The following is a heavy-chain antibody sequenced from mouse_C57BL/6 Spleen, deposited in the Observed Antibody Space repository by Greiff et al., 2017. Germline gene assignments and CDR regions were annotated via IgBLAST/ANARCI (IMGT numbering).Heavy chain of an antibody. CDR3: ARAAYDYDVEAFAY. CDR2: ISYDGSN. V-gene: IGHV3-6*01. D-gene: IGHD2-4*01. CDR1: GYSITSGYY. J-gene: IGHJ3*01. Sequence: EVQLQESGPGLVKPSQSLSLTCSVTGYSITSGYYWNWIRQFPGNKLEWMGYISYDGSNNYNPSLKNRISITRDTSKNQFFLKLNSVTTEDTATYYCARAAYDYDVEAFAYWGQGTLVTVSA.